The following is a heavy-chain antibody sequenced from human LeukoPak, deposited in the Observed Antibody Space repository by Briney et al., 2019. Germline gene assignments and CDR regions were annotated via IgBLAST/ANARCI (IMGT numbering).Heavy chain of an antibody. CDR3: ARADTRDTDYFDY. CDR1: GGTFSSYA. D-gene: IGHD5-18*01. V-gene: IGHV1-69*04. Sequence: SVKVSCKASGGTFSSYAISWVRQAPGQGLEWMGRIIPILGIANYAQKFQGRVTITADKSTSTAYMELSSLRSEDTAVYYCARADTRDTDYFDYWGQGTLVTVSS. J-gene: IGHJ4*02. CDR2: IIPILGIA.